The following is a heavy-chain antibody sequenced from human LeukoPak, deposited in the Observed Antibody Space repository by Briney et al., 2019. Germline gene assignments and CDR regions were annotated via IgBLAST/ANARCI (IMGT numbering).Heavy chain of an antibody. CDR2: ISSSSSYI. Sequence: GGSLRLSCAASGFTFSSYSMTWVRQAPGKGLEWVSSISSSSSYIYYADSVKGRFTISRDNAKNSLYLQMNSLRAEDTAVYYCARDPQQLEYWYFDLWGRGTLVTVSS. CDR3: ARDPQQLEYWYFDL. V-gene: IGHV3-21*01. J-gene: IGHJ2*01. CDR1: GFTFSSYS. D-gene: IGHD6-13*01.